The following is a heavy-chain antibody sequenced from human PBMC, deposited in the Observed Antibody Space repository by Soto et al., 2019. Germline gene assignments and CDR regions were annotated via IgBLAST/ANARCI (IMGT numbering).Heavy chain of an antibody. D-gene: IGHD6-13*01. J-gene: IGHJ4*02. CDR1: GYTFTNYG. CDR2: TSDYNGNT. CDR3: GRGGGIYSISWPLDY. Sequence: ASVKVSCKASGYTFTNYGISWVRQAPGQGLEWMGWTSDYNGNTNCAQKFQGRVTLTTDTSTSTAYMELRSLRSDDTAVYYCGRGGGIYSISWPLDYWGQGTLVTVSS. V-gene: IGHV1-18*04.